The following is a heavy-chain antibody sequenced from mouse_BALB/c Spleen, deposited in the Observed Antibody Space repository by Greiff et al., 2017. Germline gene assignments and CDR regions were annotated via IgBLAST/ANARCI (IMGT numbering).Heavy chain of an antibody. D-gene: IGHD1-1*01. J-gene: IGHJ1*01. CDR2: IFPGDGST. CDR1: GYTFTSYD. CDR3: ARRRYGSTWYFDV. V-gene: IGHV1-85*01. Sequence: VKLMESGAELVKPGASVKLSCKASGYTFTSYDINWVRQRPEQGLEWIGWIFPGDGSTKYNEKFKGKATLTTDKSSSTAYMQLSRLTSEDSAVYFCARRRYGSTWYFDVWGAGTTVTVSS.